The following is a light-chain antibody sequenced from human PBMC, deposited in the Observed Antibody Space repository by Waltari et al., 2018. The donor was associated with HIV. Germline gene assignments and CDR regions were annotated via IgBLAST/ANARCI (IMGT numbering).Light chain of an antibody. CDR3: QQYGSSPYT. CDR2: GAS. Sequence: EIVLTQSPGTLSLSPGDRATLSCRATQAVNNNYLAWYQQKPGQAPRLLIYGASSRATGIPDRFSGGGSGTDFTRTISRLEPEDFAVYFCQQYGSSPYTFGQGTKLEIK. CDR1: QAVNNNY. J-gene: IGKJ2*01. V-gene: IGKV3-20*01.